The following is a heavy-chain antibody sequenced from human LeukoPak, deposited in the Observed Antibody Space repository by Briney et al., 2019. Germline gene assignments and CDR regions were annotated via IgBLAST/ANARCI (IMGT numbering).Heavy chain of an antibody. CDR3: ARVTPSQWLLLPNYFDY. J-gene: IGHJ4*02. Sequence: SETLSLTCTVSGGSIRSYYWSWIRQPPGKGLEWIGYIYYTGSTKYNSSLKSRVTISVDTSKNQFSLKLSSVTAADTAVYYCARVTPSQWLLLPNYFDYWGQETLVTVSS. V-gene: IGHV4-59*01. CDR1: GGSIRSYY. D-gene: IGHD3-22*01. CDR2: IYYTGST.